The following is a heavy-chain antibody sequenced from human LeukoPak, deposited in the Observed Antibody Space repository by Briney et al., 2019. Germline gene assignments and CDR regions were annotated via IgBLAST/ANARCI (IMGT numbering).Heavy chain of an antibody. D-gene: IGHD6-13*01. J-gene: IGHJ4*02. CDR1: GFTFSSYA. CDR3: ARVFSSSWYGDY. CDR2: ISGSGGST. V-gene: IGHV3-23*01. Sequence: GGSLRLSCAASGFTFSSYAMSWVRQAPGKGVEWVSAISGSGGSTYYADSVKGRFTISRDNSKNTLYLQMNSLRAEDTAVYYCARVFSSSWYGDYWGQGTLVTVSS.